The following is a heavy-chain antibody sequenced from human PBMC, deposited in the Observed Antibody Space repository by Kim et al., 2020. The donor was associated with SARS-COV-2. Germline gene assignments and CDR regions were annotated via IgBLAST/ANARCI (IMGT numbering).Heavy chain of an antibody. D-gene: IGHD5-18*01. J-gene: IGHJ2*01. V-gene: IGHV3-74*01. Sequence: GGSLRLSCAASGFTFSSYWMHWVRQAPGKGLVWVSRINSDGSSTSYADSVKGRFTISRDNAKNTLYLQMNSLGAEDTAVYYCARASGYSYGLRYFDLWGRGTLVTVSS. CDR3: ARASGYSYGLRYFDL. CDR2: INSDGSST. CDR1: GFTFSSYW.